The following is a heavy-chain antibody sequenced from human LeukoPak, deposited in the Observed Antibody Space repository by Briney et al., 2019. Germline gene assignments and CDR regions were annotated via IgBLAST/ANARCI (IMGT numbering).Heavy chain of an antibody. CDR3: ARGRGYYGSGSYCNWFDP. J-gene: IGHJ5*02. V-gene: IGHV1-8*01. D-gene: IGHD3-10*01. Sequence: GASVTVSCKASGYTFTSYDINWVRQAPGQGLEWMGWMNPNSGNTGYAQKFQGRVTMTRNTSISTAYMELSSLRSEDTAVYYCARGRGYYGSGSYCNWFDPWGQGTLVTVSS. CDR2: MNPNSGNT. CDR1: GYTFTSYD.